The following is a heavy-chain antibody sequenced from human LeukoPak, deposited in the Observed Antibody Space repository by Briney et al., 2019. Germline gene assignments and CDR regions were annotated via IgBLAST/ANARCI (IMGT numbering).Heavy chain of an antibody. D-gene: IGHD3-22*01. CDR2: ISGSGAST. Sequence: GGSLRLSCAASGFTFRNYAMSWVRQAPGKGLEWVSAISGSGASTYYADSVKGRFTISRDNSKNTLYLQMNSLRAEDAAVYYCAKETNYDSSGYIDYWGQGTLVTVSS. V-gene: IGHV3-23*01. CDR3: AKETNYDSSGYIDY. CDR1: GFTFRNYA. J-gene: IGHJ4*02.